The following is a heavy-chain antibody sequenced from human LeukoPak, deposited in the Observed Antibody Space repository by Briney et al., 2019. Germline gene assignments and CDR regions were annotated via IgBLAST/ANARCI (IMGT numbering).Heavy chain of an antibody. J-gene: IGHJ6*03. CDR1: GFTFSSYG. V-gene: IGHV3-30*02. Sequence: GGSLRLSCAASGFTFSSYGMHWVRQAPGKGLEWVAFIRYDGSNKYYADSVKGRFTISRDNSKNTLYLQMNSLRSEDTAVYYCARDRYCSSTSCYNPSSTRYYYYYYMDVWGKGTTVTVSS. CDR2: IRYDGSNK. D-gene: IGHD2-2*02. CDR3: ARDRYCSSTSCYNPSSTRYYYYYYMDV.